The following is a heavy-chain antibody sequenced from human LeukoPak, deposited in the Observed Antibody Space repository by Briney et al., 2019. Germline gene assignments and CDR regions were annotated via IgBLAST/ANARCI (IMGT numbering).Heavy chain of an antibody. CDR1: GGSISSYY. CDR3: ARLTLYSRVIDY. D-gene: IGHD6-13*01. Sequence: PSETLSLTCTVSGGSISSYYWSWIRQPPGKGLEWIGYIYYSGSTNYNPSLKSRVTISVDTSKNQFSVKLSSVTAADTAVYYCARLTLYSRVIDYWGQGTLVTVSS. V-gene: IGHV4-59*01. J-gene: IGHJ4*02. CDR2: IYYSGST.